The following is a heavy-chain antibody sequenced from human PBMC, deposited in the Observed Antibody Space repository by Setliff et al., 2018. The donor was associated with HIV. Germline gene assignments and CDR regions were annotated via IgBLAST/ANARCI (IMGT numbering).Heavy chain of an antibody. V-gene: IGHV4-34*01. J-gene: IGHJ4*02. Sequence: KTSETLSLTCAVYGGSFSGYYWSWIRQPPGKGLEWIGEINHSGSTNYNPSLKSRVTISVDMSSNQFSLRLSSVTAADAAVYYCAAFFVTPMTTQDFWGQGTLVTVS. CDR1: GGSFSGYY. CDR2: INHSGST. CDR3: AAFFVTPMTTQDF. D-gene: IGHD4-4*01.